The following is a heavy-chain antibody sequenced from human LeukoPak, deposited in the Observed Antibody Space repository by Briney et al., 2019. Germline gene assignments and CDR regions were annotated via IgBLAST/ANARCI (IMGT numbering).Heavy chain of an antibody. CDR2: VSDSGGST. V-gene: IGHV3-23*01. Sequence: GGSLRLSCAASGFTFSSYAMSWVRQAPGKGLEWVSTVSDSGGSTYYADSVKGRFTISRDNSKNTLHLQMNSLRAEDTAVYYCAKPEGEVVTPYDAFDIWGQGTMVTVSS. CDR1: GFTFSSYA. D-gene: IGHD2-15*01. J-gene: IGHJ3*02. CDR3: AKPEGEVVTPYDAFDI.